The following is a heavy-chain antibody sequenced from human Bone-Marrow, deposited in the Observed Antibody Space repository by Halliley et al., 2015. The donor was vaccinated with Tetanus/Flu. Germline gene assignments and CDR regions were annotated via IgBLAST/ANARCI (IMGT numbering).Heavy chain of an antibody. V-gene: IGHV3-23*01. D-gene: IGHD3-22*01. CDR2: RT. CDR3: AKEGPAGWLLTGAVNYYYYGMDV. J-gene: IGHJ6*02. Sequence: RTDYADSVKGRFTISRDNSKNTLYLQMNNRRAEDTAVYYCAKEGPAGWLLTGAVNYYYYGMDVWGPGTTVTVSS.